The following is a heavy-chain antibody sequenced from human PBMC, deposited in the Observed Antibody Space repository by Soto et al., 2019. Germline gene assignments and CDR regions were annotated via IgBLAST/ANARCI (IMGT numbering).Heavy chain of an antibody. CDR3: ARGLPYYDFWSGYRHNWYFDL. V-gene: IGHV4-34*01. Sequence: SETLSLTCAVYGGSFSGYYWSWIRQPPGKGLEWIGEINHSGSTNYNPSLKSRVTISVDTSKNQFSLKLSSVTAADTAVYYCARGLPYYDFWSGYRHNWYFDLWGRGTLVTVSS. J-gene: IGHJ2*01. D-gene: IGHD3-3*01. CDR1: GGSFSGYY. CDR2: INHSGST.